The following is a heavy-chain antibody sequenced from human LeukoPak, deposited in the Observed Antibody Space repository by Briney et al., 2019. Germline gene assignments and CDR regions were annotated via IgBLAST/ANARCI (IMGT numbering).Heavy chain of an antibody. CDR3: ARDSDYDLVYGMDV. CDR2: TLYDGSNT. V-gene: IGHV3-33*01. CDR1: RFTFRGYV. Sequence: GGGLRLSYAQSRFTFRGYVLHWVGPAPRRGVAGVEITLYDGSNTYYAAYVKGRFTISRDNSKVTLYLQMNSLRADGTVVYYCARDSDYDLVYGMDVWGQGTTVTVSS. D-gene: IGHD5-12*01. J-gene: IGHJ6*02.